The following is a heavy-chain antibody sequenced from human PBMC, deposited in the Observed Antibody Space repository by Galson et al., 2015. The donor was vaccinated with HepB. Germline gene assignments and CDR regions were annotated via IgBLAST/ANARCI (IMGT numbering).Heavy chain of an antibody. V-gene: IGHV4-34*01. Sequence: ETLSLTCAVYGGSFSGYYWSWIRQPPGKGLEWIGEINHSGSTNYNPSLKSRVTISVDTSKNQFSLKLSSVTAADTAVYYCARAGNSSSWYLVGNYWFDPWGQGTLVTVSS. CDR1: GGSFSGYY. D-gene: IGHD6-13*01. CDR2: INHSGST. J-gene: IGHJ5*02. CDR3: ARAGNSSSWYLVGNYWFDP.